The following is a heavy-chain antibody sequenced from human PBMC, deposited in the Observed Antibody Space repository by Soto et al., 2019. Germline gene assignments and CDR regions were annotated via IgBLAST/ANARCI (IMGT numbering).Heavy chain of an antibody. CDR1: GFTFSSYW. D-gene: IGHD3-22*01. CDR2: INSDGSST. CDR3: ARDWDPYYYEGWFDP. J-gene: IGHJ5*02. Sequence: PGGSLRLSCAASGFTFSSYWMHWVRQAPGKGLVWVSRINSDGSSTSYADSVKGRFTISRDNAKNTLYLQMNSLRAEDTAVYYCARDWDPYYYEGWFDPWGQGTLVTVSS. V-gene: IGHV3-74*01.